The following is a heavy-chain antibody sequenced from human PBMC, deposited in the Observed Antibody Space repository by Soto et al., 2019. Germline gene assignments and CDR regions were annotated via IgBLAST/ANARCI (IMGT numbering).Heavy chain of an antibody. Sequence: QLQLQESGPGLVKPSETLSLTCTVSGGSISSSFYYWGWIRQPPGKGLEWIGSINYSGTTYYNPSLKSRVTMSVDTSKNQFSLKLTSVTATDTAVYYCARRRGGHYIVVDFDYWGQGTLVTVSS. V-gene: IGHV4-39*01. CDR3: ARRRGGHYIVVDFDY. J-gene: IGHJ4*02. CDR2: INYSGTT. D-gene: IGHD2-2*01. CDR1: GGSISSSFYY.